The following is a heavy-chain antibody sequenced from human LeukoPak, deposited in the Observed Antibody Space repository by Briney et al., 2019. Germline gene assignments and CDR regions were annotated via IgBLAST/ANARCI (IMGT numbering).Heavy chain of an antibody. CDR2: ISNSGDNT. J-gene: IGHJ3*02. CDR1: GFTFSTYA. Sequence: GGSLRLSCAASGFTFSTYAMSWVRQAPGKGLEWVSAISNSGDNTYYADSVKGRFTISRDNSKNTMYLQMNSLRAEDTAVYYCARETTVTFPDVFDIWGQGTMVTVSS. CDR3: ARETTVTFPDVFDI. V-gene: IGHV3-23*01. D-gene: IGHD4-17*01.